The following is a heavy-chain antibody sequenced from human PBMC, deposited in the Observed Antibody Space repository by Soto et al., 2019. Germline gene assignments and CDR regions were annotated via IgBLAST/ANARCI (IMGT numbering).Heavy chain of an antibody. J-gene: IGHJ5*02. V-gene: IGHV4-59*01. CDR2: IYYSGST. CDR1: GGSISSYY. CDR3: ARERVVVPAAMGNWFDP. Sequence: XESLALTSTVSGGSISSYYWSGVGQPPGKGLGWIGYIYYSGSTNYNPSLKSRVAISVDTSKNQFSLKLSSVTAADTAVYYCARERVVVPAAMGNWFDPWGQRTLVTVSS. D-gene: IGHD2-2*01.